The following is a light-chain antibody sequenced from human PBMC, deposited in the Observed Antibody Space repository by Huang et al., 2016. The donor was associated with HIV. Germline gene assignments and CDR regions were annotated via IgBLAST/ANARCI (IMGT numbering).Light chain of an antibody. J-gene: IGKJ1*01. CDR1: QGISKS. CDR2: ATS. V-gene: IGKV1-NL1*01. CDR3: QQYQSVPWT. Sequence: DIQMTQSPSSLSASVGDRVTIICRASQGISKSLAWYQQKPGKAPKLRLYATSKLESGVPSVFSGSGSGTHYTLTISTLQPEDLATYYCQQYQSVPWTFGQGTKVAI.